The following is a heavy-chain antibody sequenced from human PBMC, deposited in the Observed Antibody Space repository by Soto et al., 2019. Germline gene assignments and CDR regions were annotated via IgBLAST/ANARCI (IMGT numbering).Heavy chain of an antibody. V-gene: IGHV4-4*07. CDR2: IYTSGST. J-gene: IGHJ6*02. Sequence: PSETLSLTCNVSGGSIRSYYWSWVRQPAGKPLEWIGRIYTSGSTNHNPSLKSRVSMSVDTSKNQFSLEVTSVTAADTPVYYCAREGASGFGMDVWGQGTTVTVSS. CDR3: AREGASGFGMDV. D-gene: IGHD1-26*01. CDR1: GGSIRSYY.